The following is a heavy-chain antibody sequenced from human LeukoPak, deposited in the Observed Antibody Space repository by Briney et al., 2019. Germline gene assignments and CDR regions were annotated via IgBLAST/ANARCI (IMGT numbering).Heavy chain of an antibody. Sequence: ASVNVSCKVSGYTLTELSMHWERHAPGTGLERKGGFDPEDGETIYAQKFQGRVTMTEDTSTDTAYMELSSLRSEDTAVYYCAAHSGSYIDAFDIWGQGTMVTVSS. J-gene: IGHJ3*02. CDR3: AAHSGSYIDAFDI. CDR2: FDPEDGET. V-gene: IGHV1-24*01. CDR1: GYTLTELS. D-gene: IGHD1-26*01.